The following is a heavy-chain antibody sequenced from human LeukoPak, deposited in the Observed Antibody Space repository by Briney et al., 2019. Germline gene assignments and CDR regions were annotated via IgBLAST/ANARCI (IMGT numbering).Heavy chain of an antibody. CDR3: ARGAAAGTYSWFDP. Sequence: GASVKASCKASGYTLTGYYMHWVRQAPGQGLEWMGWINPNSGGTNYAQKFQGRVAMTRDTSISTAYTELCRLRSDDTAVYYCARGAAAGTYSWFDPWGQGTLVTVSS. CDR1: GYTLTGYY. V-gene: IGHV1-2*02. CDR2: INPNSGGT. J-gene: IGHJ5*02. D-gene: IGHD6-13*01.